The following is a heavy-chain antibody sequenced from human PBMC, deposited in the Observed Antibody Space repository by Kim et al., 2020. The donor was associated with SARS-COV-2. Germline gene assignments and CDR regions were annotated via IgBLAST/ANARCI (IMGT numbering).Heavy chain of an antibody. CDR3: ASQIAVARKPHFDY. D-gene: IGHD6-19*01. CDR2: INHSGST. J-gene: IGHJ4*02. Sequence: SETLSLTCAVYGGSFSGYYWSWIRQPPGKGLEWIGEINHSGSTNYNPSLKSRVTISVDTSKNQFSLKLSSVTAADTAVYYCASQIAVARKPHFDYWGQGTLVTVSS. CDR1: GGSFSGYY. V-gene: IGHV4-34*01.